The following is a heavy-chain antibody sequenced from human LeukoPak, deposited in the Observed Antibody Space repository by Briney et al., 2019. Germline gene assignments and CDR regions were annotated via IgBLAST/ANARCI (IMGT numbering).Heavy chain of an antibody. J-gene: IGHJ4*02. CDR1: GGSISSGSYY. CDR2: IYTSGST. D-gene: IGHD4-23*01. CDR3: ARDKLRSPSVGRGRGFDY. Sequence: PSETLSLTCTVSGGSISSGSYYWSWIRQPAGKGLEWIGRIYTSGSTNYNPSLKSRVTISVDTSKNQFSLQLNSVTPEDTAVYYCARDKLRSPSVGRGRGFDYWGQGTLVTVSS. V-gene: IGHV4-61*02.